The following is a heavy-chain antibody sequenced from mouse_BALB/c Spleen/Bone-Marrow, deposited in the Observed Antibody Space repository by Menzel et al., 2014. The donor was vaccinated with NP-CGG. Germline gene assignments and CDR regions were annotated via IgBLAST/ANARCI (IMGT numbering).Heavy chain of an antibody. J-gene: IGHJ3*01. Sequence: EVQLVESGGDLVQPGGSRKLSCAASGFTFSAFGMHWVRQAPERGLEWVAYIISGSNTIYYSDKVKGRFTISRDNPKNTLFLQMTSLRSEDTAMYYCARSRYDVGWFAYWGQGTLVTVPA. D-gene: IGHD2-14*01. CDR1: GFTFSAFG. V-gene: IGHV5-17*02. CDR3: ARSRYDVGWFAY. CDR2: IISGSNTI.